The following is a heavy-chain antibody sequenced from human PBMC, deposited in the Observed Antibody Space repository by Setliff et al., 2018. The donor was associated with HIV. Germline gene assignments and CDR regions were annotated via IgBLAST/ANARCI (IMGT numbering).Heavy chain of an antibody. CDR2: IIPIFGTA. CDR3: VREARGGYFDY. Sequence: ASVKVSCKASGGTFSSYAISWVRQAPGQGLEWMGGIIPIFGTANYAQKFQGRVTITTDESTSTAYMELSSLRSEDTAVYYCVREARGGYFDYWGQGTLVTVSS. J-gene: IGHJ4*02. D-gene: IGHD2-15*01. CDR1: GGTFSSYA. V-gene: IGHV1-69*05.